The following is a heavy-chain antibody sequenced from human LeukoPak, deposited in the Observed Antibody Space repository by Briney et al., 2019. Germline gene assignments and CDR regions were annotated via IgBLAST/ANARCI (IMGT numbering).Heavy chain of an antibody. CDR1: GGTFSSYA. CDR2: IIPIFGTA. Sequence: SVKVACKASGGTFSSYAISWVRQAPGQGLEWMGGIIPIFGTANYAQKFQGRVTITADESTSTAYMELSSLRSEDTAVYYCARAASVVVPAAIGLDPWGQGTLVTVSS. CDR3: ARAASVVVPAAIGLDP. J-gene: IGHJ5*02. D-gene: IGHD2-2*02. V-gene: IGHV1-69*13.